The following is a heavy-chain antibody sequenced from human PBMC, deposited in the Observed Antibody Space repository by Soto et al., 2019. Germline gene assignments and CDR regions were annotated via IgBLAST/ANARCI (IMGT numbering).Heavy chain of an antibody. D-gene: IGHD4-17*01. Sequence: SGPTLVNPTQTLTLTCTFSGSSLSTSGMCVSWIRQPPGKALEWLARIDWDDDKYYSTSLKTRLTISKDTSKNQVVLTMTNMDPVDTATYYCARITRDYGDWEPFDYWGQGTLVTVSS. J-gene: IGHJ4*02. V-gene: IGHV2-70*11. CDR2: IDWDDDK. CDR1: GSSLSTSGMC. CDR3: ARITRDYGDWEPFDY.